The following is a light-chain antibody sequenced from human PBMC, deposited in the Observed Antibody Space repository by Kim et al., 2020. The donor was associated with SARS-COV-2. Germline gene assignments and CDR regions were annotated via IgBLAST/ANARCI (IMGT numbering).Light chain of an antibody. V-gene: IGKV3-20*01. CDR2: DTS. CDR3: HQYGSSAIT. Sequence: ENVLTQPPGTLSLSPGERATLSCRASQTVGGNYLAWYQQKPGQSPRLLVYDTSTRATGIPDRFSGSASGTDFTLTISRVDPDDFAVYYCHQYGSSAITFGQGTRLEIK. CDR1: QTVGGNY. J-gene: IGKJ5*01.